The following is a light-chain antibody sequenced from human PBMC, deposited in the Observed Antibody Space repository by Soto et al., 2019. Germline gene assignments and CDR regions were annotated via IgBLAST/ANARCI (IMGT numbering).Light chain of an antibody. V-gene: IGKV3-20*01. CDR1: QSVSSSY. CDR3: QQYNYWPRT. Sequence: EIVFTPSTVPLSLSPGERSTLSFISSQSVSSSYLAWYQQKPGQAPRLLIYGASSRATGIPDRFSGSGSGTEFTLTISSLQSEDFAVYYCQQYNYWPRTFGQGTKVDIK. CDR2: GAS. J-gene: IGKJ1*01.